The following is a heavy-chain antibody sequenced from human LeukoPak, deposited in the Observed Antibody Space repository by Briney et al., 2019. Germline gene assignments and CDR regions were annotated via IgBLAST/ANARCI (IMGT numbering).Heavy chain of an antibody. V-gene: IGHV3-30*02. CDR2: IRYDGSNK. D-gene: IGHD2-15*01. CDR3: AKVVVAATTGDGDY. J-gene: IGHJ4*02. CDR1: GFTFSSYG. Sequence: GGSLRLSCAASGFTFSSYGMHWVRQAPGKGLEWVAFIRYDGSNKHYADSVKGRFTISRDNSKNTLYLQMNSLRAEDTAVYYCAKVVVAATTGDGDYWGQGTLVTVSS.